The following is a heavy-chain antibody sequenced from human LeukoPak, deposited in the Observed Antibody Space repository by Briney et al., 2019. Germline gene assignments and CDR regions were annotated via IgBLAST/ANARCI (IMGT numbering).Heavy chain of an antibody. D-gene: IGHD3-22*01. V-gene: IGHV1-2*02. CDR1: GYTFTGYY. CDR2: INPNSGGT. Sequence: ASVKVSCKASGYTFTGYYIHWVRQAPGQGLEWMGWINPNSGGTNYAQKFQGRVTMTRGTSISTAYMELSRLRSDDTAVYYCARDSGDYDSSGYYGWGQGTLVTVSS. CDR3: ARDSGDYDSSGYYG. J-gene: IGHJ4*02.